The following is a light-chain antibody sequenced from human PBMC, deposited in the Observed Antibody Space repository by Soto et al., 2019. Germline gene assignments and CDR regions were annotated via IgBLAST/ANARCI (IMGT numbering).Light chain of an antibody. CDR1: QSVSSN. Sequence: EIVMTQSPATLSVSPGERATLSCRASQSVSSNLAWYQQKPGQAPRLLIYGASTRATGIPARFSGSGSGTEFTLTISSLQSEDFAVYYCQQYNNWLTFCGGTKLQIK. CDR3: QQYNNWLT. V-gene: IGKV3-15*01. CDR2: GAS. J-gene: IGKJ4*01.